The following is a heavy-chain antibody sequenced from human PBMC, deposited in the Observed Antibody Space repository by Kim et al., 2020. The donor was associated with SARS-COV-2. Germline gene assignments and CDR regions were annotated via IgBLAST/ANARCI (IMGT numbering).Heavy chain of an antibody. J-gene: IGHJ6*02. CDR1: GYSFTSYW. CDR2: IYPGDSDT. CDR3: ATTVGYCSSTRCQDYYYYGRDV. D-gene: IGHD2-2*01. V-gene: IGHV5-51*01. Sequence: GESLKISCKGSGYSFTSYWIGWVRQMPGKGLEWMGIIYPGDSDTRYSPSFQGQVTISADKSISTAYLQWSSLKASDTAMYYCATTVGYCSSTRCQDYYYYGRDVWGQGTTVTVSS.